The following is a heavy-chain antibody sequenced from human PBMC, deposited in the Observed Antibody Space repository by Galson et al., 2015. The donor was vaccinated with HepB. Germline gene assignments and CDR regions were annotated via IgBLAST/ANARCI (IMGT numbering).Heavy chain of an antibody. J-gene: IGHJ5*02. CDR1: GFTFSSYG. CDR3: AKDQGPVIGSSWYHDWFDP. V-gene: IGHV3-30*18. Sequence: SLRLSCAASGFTFSSYGMHWVRQAPGKGLEWVAVISHDGSNKYYADSVKGRFTISRDNSKNTLYLQMNSLRAEDTAVYYCAKDQGPVIGSSWYHDWFDPWGQGTLVTVSS. D-gene: IGHD6-13*01. CDR2: ISHDGSNK.